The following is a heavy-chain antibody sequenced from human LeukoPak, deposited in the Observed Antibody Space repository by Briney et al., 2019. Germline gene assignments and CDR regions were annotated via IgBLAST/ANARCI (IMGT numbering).Heavy chain of an antibody. Sequence: PSGTLSLTCAVSGGSISSSNWWCWVRQPPGQGLEWIGEIYHTGSTNSNPSLKSRVTISVDKSKNQFSLKLSSVTAADTAVYYCARVDGRAVAGPLGLDYWGQGTLVTVSS. CDR1: GGSISSSNW. J-gene: IGHJ4*02. CDR3: ARVDGRAVAGPLGLDY. CDR2: IYHTGST. V-gene: IGHV4-4*02. D-gene: IGHD6-19*01.